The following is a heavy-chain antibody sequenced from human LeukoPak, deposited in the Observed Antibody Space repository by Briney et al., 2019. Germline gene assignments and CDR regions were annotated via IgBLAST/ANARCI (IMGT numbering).Heavy chain of an antibody. Sequence: PSETLSLTCAVYGGSFSGYYWSWIRQPPGKGLEWIGEINHSGSTNYNPSLKSRVTIPVDTSKNQFSLKLSSVTAADTAVYYCVRGRKGDFDYWGQGTLVTVSS. CDR1: GGSFSGYY. J-gene: IGHJ4*02. V-gene: IGHV4-34*01. CDR3: VRGRKGDFDY. CDR2: INHSGST.